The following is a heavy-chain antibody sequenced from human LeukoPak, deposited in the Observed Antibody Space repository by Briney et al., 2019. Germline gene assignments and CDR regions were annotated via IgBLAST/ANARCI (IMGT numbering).Heavy chain of an antibody. CDR2: IYYSGST. CDR1: GGSISSYY. Sequence: PSETLSLTCTVSGGSISSYYWSWIRQPPGKGLEWIGYIYYSGSTNYNPSLKSRVTISVDTSKNQFSLKLSSVTAADTAVYYCARHLDGSRFTFEYWGQGTLVTVSS. V-gene: IGHV4-59*01. D-gene: IGHD5-24*01. J-gene: IGHJ4*02. CDR3: ARHLDGSRFTFEY.